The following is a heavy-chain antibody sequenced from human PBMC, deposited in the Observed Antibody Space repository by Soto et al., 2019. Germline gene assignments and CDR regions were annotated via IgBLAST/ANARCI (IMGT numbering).Heavy chain of an antibody. CDR1: GFSLTTRGEG. Sequence: QITLKESGPTLVKPTQTLTLTCTCSGFSLTTRGEGVGWIRQPPGKALERLALISWDDDKRYTPSLKSRLTITKDTSKTQVVLTITNMDPADTATYFCAHSTTSVTWWFDPLGQGTLGTVST. CDR3: AHSTTSVTWWFDP. V-gene: IGHV2-5*02. J-gene: IGHJ5*02. CDR2: ISWDDDK. D-gene: IGHD5-18*01.